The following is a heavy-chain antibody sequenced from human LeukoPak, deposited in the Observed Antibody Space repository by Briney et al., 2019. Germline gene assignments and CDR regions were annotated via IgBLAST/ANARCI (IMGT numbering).Heavy chain of an antibody. D-gene: IGHD2-15*01. J-gene: IGHJ4*02. V-gene: IGHV3-23*01. CDR2: ISGSGGST. CDR3: AKAVVVVAATGVDY. CDR1: GFSFSSYA. Sequence: GGSLRLSCVASGFSFSSYAMSWVRQAPGKGLEWVSAISGSGGSTYYADSVKGRFTISRDNSKNTLYLQMNSLRAEDTAVYYCAKAVVVVAATGVDYWGQGTLVTVSS.